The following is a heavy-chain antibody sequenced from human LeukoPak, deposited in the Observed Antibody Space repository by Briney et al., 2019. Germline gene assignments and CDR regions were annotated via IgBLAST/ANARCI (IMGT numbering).Heavy chain of an antibody. CDR2: ISRSGDT. V-gene: IGHV4-4*02. CDR3: ARGDNWVFDY. Sequence: SGTLSLTCAVSGASITSSKWWSWVRRPPEKGLEWIGEISRSGDTNYNPSLKSRVTLSIDKSENHFSLTLSSVTAADTAIYYCARGDNWVFDYWGQGALVTASS. J-gene: IGHJ4*02. D-gene: IGHD1-1*01. CDR1: GASITSSKW.